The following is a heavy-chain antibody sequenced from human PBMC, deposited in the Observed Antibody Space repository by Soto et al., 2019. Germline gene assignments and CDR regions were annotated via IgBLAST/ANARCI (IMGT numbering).Heavy chain of an antibody. J-gene: IGHJ5*02. D-gene: IGHD1-26*01. V-gene: IGHV1-18*01. CDR3: GREEAGWELGFADP. CDR1: GYTFTSYG. CDR2: ISAYNGNT. Sequence: QVQLVQSGAEVKKPGASVKVSCKASGYTFTSYGISWVRQAPGQGLEWMGWISAYNGNTNYEQKLQGRGTMTTDTATSTACMELRSLGSDDTAVYYCGREEAGWELGFADPWGQGTLVTVSS.